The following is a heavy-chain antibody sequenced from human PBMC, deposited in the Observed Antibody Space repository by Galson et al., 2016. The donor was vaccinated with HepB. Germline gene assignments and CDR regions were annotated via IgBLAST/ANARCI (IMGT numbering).Heavy chain of an antibody. V-gene: IGHV1-8*02. CDR3: ASVFQLERGDAFDV. CDR1: GSPFSSYG. Sequence: SVKVSCKASGSPFSSYGYNWVRQAPGQGLEWMGWKNPKSGNRGYAWKFQDRVTMTTNTSITTAYLELSRLTSEDTGVYFCASVFQLERGDAFDVWGQGTMVTVSS. J-gene: IGHJ3*01. D-gene: IGHD1-1*01. CDR2: KNPKSGNR.